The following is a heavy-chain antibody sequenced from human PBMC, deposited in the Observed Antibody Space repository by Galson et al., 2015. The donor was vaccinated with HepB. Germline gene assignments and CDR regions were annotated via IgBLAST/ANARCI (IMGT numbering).Heavy chain of an antibody. Sequence: LSLTCAVYGGSFSGYYWSWIRQPPGKGLEWIGEINHSGSTYYNPSLKSRVTISVDTSKNQFSLKLSSVTAADTAVYYCARDVAAAGIGGYYYGMDVWGQGTTVTVSS. D-gene: IGHD6-13*01. J-gene: IGHJ6*02. V-gene: IGHV4-34*01. CDR2: INHSGST. CDR3: ARDVAAAGIGGYYYGMDV. CDR1: GGSFSGYY.